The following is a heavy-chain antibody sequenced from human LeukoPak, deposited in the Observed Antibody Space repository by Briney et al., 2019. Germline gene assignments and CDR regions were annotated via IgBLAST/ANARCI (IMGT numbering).Heavy chain of an antibody. CDR2: ISSSSSTI. J-gene: IGHJ4*02. CDR3: ARDPPAYCGGDCYSASDY. Sequence: GGSLRLSCAASGFTFSSHWMHWVRQAPGKGLEWVSYISSSSSTIYYADSVKGRFTISRDNAKNSLYLQMNSLRAEDTAVYYCARDPPAYCGGDCYSASDYWGQGTLVTVSS. D-gene: IGHD2-21*02. V-gene: IGHV3-48*01. CDR1: GFTFSSHW.